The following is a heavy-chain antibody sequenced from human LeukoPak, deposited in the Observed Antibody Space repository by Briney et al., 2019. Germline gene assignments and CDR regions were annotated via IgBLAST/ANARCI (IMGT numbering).Heavy chain of an antibody. Sequence: GASVKVSCKASGGTFSSYAISWVRQAPGQGLEWMGRIIPILGIANYAQKFQGRVTITADKSTSTAYMELSRLRSEDTAVYYCARDPVYSYGPHGGFFDYWGQGTLVTVSS. D-gene: IGHD5-18*01. CDR1: GGTFSSYA. J-gene: IGHJ4*02. CDR3: ARDPVYSYGPHGGFFDY. V-gene: IGHV1-69*04. CDR2: IIPILGIA.